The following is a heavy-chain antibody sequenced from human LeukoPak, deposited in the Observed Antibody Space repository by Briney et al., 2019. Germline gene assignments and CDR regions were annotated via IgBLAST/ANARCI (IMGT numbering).Heavy chain of an antibody. CDR2: ISSSGSTI. CDR3: ARDLRYYDFWRGYYRSRDAFDI. Sequence: GGSLRLSCAASGFTFSDYYMSWIRQAPGKGLEWVSYISSSGSTIYYADSVKGRFTISRDNAKNSLYLQMNSLRAEDTAVYYCARDLRYYDFWRGYYRSRDAFDIWGQGTMLTVSS. J-gene: IGHJ3*02. V-gene: IGHV3-11*04. CDR1: GFTFSDYY. D-gene: IGHD3-3*01.